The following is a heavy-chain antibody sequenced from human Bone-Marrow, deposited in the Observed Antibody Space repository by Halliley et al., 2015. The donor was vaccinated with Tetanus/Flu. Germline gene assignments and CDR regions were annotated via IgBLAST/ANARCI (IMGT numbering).Heavy chain of an antibody. CDR1: GFTFSRFA. Sequence: CAASGFTFSRFAVSWVRQAPGKGLEWLSTISGSGDSTYYIDSVKGRFTISRDNSQNTLYLQMNSLRAEDTAVYYCAKNLRLERRSQPFDFFDSWGQGSLVTVSS. V-gene: IGHV3-23*01. J-gene: IGHJ4*02. CDR2: ISGSGDST. D-gene: IGHD1-1*01. CDR3: AKNLRLERRSQPFDFFDS.